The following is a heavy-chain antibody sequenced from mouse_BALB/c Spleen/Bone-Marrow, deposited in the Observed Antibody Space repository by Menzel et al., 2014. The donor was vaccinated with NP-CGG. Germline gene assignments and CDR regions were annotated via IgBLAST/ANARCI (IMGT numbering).Heavy chain of an antibody. J-gene: IGHJ3*01. V-gene: IGHV5-12-1*01. CDR3: ARQGFASSTAWFAY. CDR1: GFVFSSYD. CDR2: ISSGGGRT. D-gene: IGHD1-1*01. Sequence: EVKLVESGGGLVKPGGSLKLSCAASGFVFSSYDMSWVRQTPDKRLEWVAFISSGGGRTYYPDTVKGRFTISRDTAKNTLYLQMSSLKSDDTAIYYCARQGFASSTAWFAYWGQGDLGT.